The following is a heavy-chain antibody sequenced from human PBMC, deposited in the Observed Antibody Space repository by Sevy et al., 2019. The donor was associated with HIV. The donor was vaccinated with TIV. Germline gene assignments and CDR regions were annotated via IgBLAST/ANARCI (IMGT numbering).Heavy chain of an antibody. V-gene: IGHV3-21*01. CDR2: ISSSSSYI. D-gene: IGHD3-10*01. Sequence: GGSLRLSCAASGFTFSSYSMNWVRQAPGKGLEWVSSISSSSSYIYYADSVKGRFTISRDNAKNSLYLQMNSLRAEDTAVYYCARDLYAGMVRGVTHFDYWGQGTLVTVSS. CDR3: ARDLYAGMVRGVTHFDY. CDR1: GFTFSSYS. J-gene: IGHJ4*02.